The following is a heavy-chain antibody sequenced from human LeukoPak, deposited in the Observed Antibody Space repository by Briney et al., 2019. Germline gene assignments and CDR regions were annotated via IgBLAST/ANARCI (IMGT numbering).Heavy chain of an antibody. CDR1: GGSISSGSYY. Sequence: SQTLSLTCTVSGGSISSGSYYWSWIRQPAGKGLEWIGRIYTSGSTNYNPSLKSRVTISVDTSKNQFSLKLSSVTAADTAVYYCARESTSRPFDYWGQGTLVTVSS. CDR2: IYTSGST. J-gene: IGHJ4*02. V-gene: IGHV4-61*02. D-gene: IGHD2-2*01. CDR3: ARESTSRPFDY.